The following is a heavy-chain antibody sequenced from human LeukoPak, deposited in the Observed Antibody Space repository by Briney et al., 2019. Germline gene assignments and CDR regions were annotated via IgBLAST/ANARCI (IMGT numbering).Heavy chain of an antibody. CDR1: GFTFSSYA. V-gene: IGHV3-23*01. Sequence: GGSLRLSCAASGFTFSSYAMNWVRQAPGKGLEWVSAISGSGGSTYYADSVKGRFTISRDNSKNTLYLQMNSLRAEDTAVYYCAKVGGSSSWYWDYFDYWGQGTLVTVSS. CDR2: ISGSGGST. D-gene: IGHD6-13*01. CDR3: AKVGGSSSWYWDYFDY. J-gene: IGHJ4*02.